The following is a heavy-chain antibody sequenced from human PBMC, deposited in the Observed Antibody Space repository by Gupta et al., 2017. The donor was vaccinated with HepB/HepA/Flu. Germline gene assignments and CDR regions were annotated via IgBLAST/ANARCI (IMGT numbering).Heavy chain of an antibody. Sequence: EVQLVESGGGLVQPGGSLRLSCVGFGLFFNNYEMNWVRQAPGKGLEWVSYIKSGGDNKYYADSVKGRFTISRDKTDNSLYLQMNSLRAEDTAVDYCARGSPKNKFGATDWFDPWGQGTLVTVSS. J-gene: IGHJ5*02. CDR3: ARGSPKNKFGATDWFDP. CDR2: IKSGGDNK. CDR1: GLFFNNYE. D-gene: IGHD3-16*01. V-gene: IGHV3-48*03.